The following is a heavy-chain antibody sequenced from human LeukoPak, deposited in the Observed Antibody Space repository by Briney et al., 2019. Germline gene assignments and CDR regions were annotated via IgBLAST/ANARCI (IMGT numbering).Heavy chain of an antibody. V-gene: IGHV3-11*04. CDR1: GFTFSDYY. CDR2: SSGSTR. CDR3: SRDSPSDY. J-gene: IGHJ4*02. Sequence: GGSLRLSCAASGFTFSDYYMSSSGSTRYYADSVKGRLTISRDNAKNSLYLQMNSLRADDTAVYFCSRDSPSDYWGQGTLVTVSS.